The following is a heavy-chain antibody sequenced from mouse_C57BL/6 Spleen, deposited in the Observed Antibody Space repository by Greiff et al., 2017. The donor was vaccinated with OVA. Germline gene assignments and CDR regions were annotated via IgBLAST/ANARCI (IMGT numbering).Heavy chain of an antibody. CDR1: GYTFTSYW. Sequence: QVHVKQPGAELVMPGASVKLSCKASGYTFTSYWMHWVKQRPGQGLEWIGEIDPSDSYTNYNQKFKGKSTLTVDKSSSTAYMQLSSLTSEDSAVYYCASWGGYYDYYAMDYWGQGTSVTVSS. CDR2: IDPSDSYT. J-gene: IGHJ4*01. D-gene: IGHD2-3*01. V-gene: IGHV1-69*01. CDR3: ASWGGYYDYYAMDY.